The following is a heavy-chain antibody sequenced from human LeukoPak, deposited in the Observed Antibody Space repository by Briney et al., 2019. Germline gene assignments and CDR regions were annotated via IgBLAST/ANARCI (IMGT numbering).Heavy chain of an antibody. D-gene: IGHD6-13*01. CDR2: IYSGGST. J-gene: IGHJ6*02. CDR1: GFTVSSNY. V-gene: IGHV3-66*01. Sequence: GAVRLSCAASGFTVSSNYMSWVRQAPGKGLEWVSVIYSGGSTYYADSVKGRFTISRDNSKNTLYLQMSSLRAEDTAVYYCARDRASRSSSWYPDYYYYYGMDVWGQGTTVTVSS. CDR3: ARDRASRSSSWYPDYYYYYGMDV.